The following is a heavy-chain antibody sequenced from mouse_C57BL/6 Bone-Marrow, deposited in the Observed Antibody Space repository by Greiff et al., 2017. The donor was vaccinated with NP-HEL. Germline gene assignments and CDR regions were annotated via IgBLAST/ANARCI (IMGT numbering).Heavy chain of an antibody. CDR2: ISSGSSTI. Sequence: EVKLVESGGGLVKPGGSLKLSCAASGFTFSDYGMHWVRQAPEKGLEWVAYISSGSSTIYYADTVKGRFTISRENAKNTLFLQMTRLRSEDTAMYYCASSGKDYAMDYWGQGTSVTVSS. J-gene: IGHJ4*01. D-gene: IGHD4-1*01. V-gene: IGHV5-17*01. CDR1: GFTFSDYG. CDR3: ASSGKDYAMDY.